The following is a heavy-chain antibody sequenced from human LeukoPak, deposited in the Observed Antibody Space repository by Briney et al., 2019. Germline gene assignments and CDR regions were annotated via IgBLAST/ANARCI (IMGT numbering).Heavy chain of an antibody. CDR2: IFPSGGEI. D-gene: IGHD5-18*01. J-gene: IGHJ4*02. Sequence: GGSLRLSCAASGFTFSTFSMIWVRQPPGKGLEWVSSIFPSGGEIHYADSVRGRFTISRDNSKSILSLQMNSLRAEDTAIYYCATYRQVLLPFESWGQGTLVTVSS. CDR3: ATYRQVLLPFES. V-gene: IGHV3-23*01. CDR1: GFTFSTFS.